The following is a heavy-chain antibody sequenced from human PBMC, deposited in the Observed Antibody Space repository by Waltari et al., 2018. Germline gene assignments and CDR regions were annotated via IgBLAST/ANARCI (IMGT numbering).Heavy chain of an antibody. D-gene: IGHD2-2*01. V-gene: IGHV4-34*01. J-gene: IGHJ6*03. CDR3: ARGSMVVPAATSSYYYYMDV. CDR2: INHSGST. Sequence: QVQLQQWGAGLLKPSETLSLTCAVYGGSFSGYSWSWIRQPPGKGLEWIGEINHSGSTNYNPSLKSRVTISVDTSKNQFSLKLSSVTAADTAVYYCARGSMVVPAATSSYYYYMDVWGKGTTVTVSS. CDR1: GGSFSGYS.